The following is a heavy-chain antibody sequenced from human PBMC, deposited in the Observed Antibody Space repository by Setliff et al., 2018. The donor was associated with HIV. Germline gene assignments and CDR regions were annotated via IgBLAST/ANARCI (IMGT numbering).Heavy chain of an antibody. J-gene: IGHJ5*02. CDR1: RGSISSGTYY. Sequence: PSETLSLTCTVSRGSISSGTYYWTWIRQPPGKGLEWIGSIYQSGSIYYNPSLRSRVTISVDSSKNQFSLNLFSVTAADTAVYYCARPRRVRSRAWYWFDIWGQGTLVTVSS. CDR2: IYQSGSI. CDR3: ARPRRVRSRAWYWFDI. D-gene: IGHD6-19*01. V-gene: IGHV4-39*07.